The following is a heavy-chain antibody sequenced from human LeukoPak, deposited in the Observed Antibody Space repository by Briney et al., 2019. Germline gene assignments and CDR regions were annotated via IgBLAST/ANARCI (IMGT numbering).Heavy chain of an antibody. V-gene: IGHV3-21*01. CDR2: ISSSSTYI. CDR1: EFTFNNYG. D-gene: IGHD1-26*01. J-gene: IGHJ3*02. CDR3: ARVRVGATYGGAFDI. Sequence: GGSLRLSCAASEFTFNNYGMSWVRQAPGKVLERVSSISSSSTYIFYADSVKGRFTISRDDAKNSLYLQMNSLRAEDTAVYSCARVRVGATYGGAFDIWGQGTMVTVSS.